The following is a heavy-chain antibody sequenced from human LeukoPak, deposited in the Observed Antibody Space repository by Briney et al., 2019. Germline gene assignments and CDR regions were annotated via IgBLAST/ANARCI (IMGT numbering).Heavy chain of an antibody. Sequence: ASVKVSCKASGYTSTSYDINWVRQATGQGLEWMGWMNPNSGNTGYAQKFQGRVTMTRNTSISTAYMELSSLRSDDTAVYYCTSHGVSAVVRGVIGDWFDPWGQGTLVTVSS. CDR3: TSHGVSAVVRGVIGDWFDP. J-gene: IGHJ5*02. D-gene: IGHD3-10*01. V-gene: IGHV1-8*01. CDR2: MNPNSGNT. CDR1: GYTSTSYD.